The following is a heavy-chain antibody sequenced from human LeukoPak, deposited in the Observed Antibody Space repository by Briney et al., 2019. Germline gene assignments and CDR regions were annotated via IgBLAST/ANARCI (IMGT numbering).Heavy chain of an antibody. V-gene: IGHV1-18*01. CDR3: ARERGLRYFDWLSPDLDY. J-gene: IGHJ4*02. D-gene: IGHD3-9*01. CDR1: GYTFTSYG. Sequence: GASVKVSCKASGYTFTSYGISWVRQAPGQGLEWMGWISAYNGNTNYAQKLQGRVTMTTDTSTSTAYMELRSLRSDDTAVYYCARERGLRYFDWLSPDLDYWGQGTLVTVSS. CDR2: ISAYNGNT.